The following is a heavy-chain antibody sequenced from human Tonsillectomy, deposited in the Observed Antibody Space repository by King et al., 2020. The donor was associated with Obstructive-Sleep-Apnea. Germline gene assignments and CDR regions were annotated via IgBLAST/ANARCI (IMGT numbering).Heavy chain of an antibody. CDR3: ARGDSLVRGVYGS. V-gene: IGHV1-8*01. CDR2: MNPNSGNT. Sequence: QLVQSGAEVKKPGASVKVSCKASGYTFTRYDINWVRQATGQGLEWMGWMNPNSGNTGYAQKFQGRVTMTSNTSISTAYMELSSLKSEDTAVYYCARGDSLVRGVYGSWGQGTLVAVSS. J-gene: IGHJ5*02. D-gene: IGHD3-10*01. CDR1: GYTFTRYD.